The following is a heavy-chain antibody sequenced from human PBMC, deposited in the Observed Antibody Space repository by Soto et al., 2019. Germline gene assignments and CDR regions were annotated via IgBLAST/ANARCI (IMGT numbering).Heavy chain of an antibody. CDR3: AKSLGRGRAVAGNFDY. Sequence: GGSLSLSCAASGFTFSSYAMSWVRQAPGKGLEWVSAISGSGGSTYYADSVKGRFTISRDNSKNTLYLQMNSLRAEDTAVYYCAKSLGRGRAVAGNFDYWGQGTLVTVSS. D-gene: IGHD6-19*01. CDR1: GFTFSSYA. CDR2: ISGSGGST. J-gene: IGHJ4*02. V-gene: IGHV3-23*01.